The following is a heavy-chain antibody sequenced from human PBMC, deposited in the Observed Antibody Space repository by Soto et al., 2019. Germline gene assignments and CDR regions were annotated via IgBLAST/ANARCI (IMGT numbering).Heavy chain of an antibody. D-gene: IGHD2-2*01. Sequence: SVKVSCKASGGNFRRYAISWVRQAPGQGLEWMGGILPIFGSPSHAQKFRNRVTITADESTSTAYLELTSLTSEDTAIYYCVFGYCTSSSCSYYFYGLDVWGQGTTVTVSS. CDR1: GGNFRRYA. CDR2: ILPIFGSP. CDR3: VFGYCTSSSCSYYFYGLDV. V-gene: IGHV1-69*13. J-gene: IGHJ6*02.